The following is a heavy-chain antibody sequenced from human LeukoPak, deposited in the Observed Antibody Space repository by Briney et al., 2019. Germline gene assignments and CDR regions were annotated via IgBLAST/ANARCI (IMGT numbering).Heavy chain of an antibody. CDR3: ARKGEKGTYCRDILCYTLDY. D-gene: IGHD2-15*01. CDR1: GFTSSNYP. Sequence: GGSLRLSCAASGFTSSNYPMSWVRQAPGKGLEWVSAIGGTSGNTYYRDSVKGRFTISRDNSKNMLYLQMNNLIAEDTAIYYCARKGEKGTYCRDILCYTLDYWGQGTLVTVSS. CDR2: IGGTSGNT. V-gene: IGHV3-23*01. J-gene: IGHJ4*02.